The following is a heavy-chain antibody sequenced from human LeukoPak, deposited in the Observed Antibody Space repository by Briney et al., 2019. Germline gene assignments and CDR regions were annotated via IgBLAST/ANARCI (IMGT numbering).Heavy chain of an antibody. CDR2: INPNSGGT. J-gene: IGHJ5*02. Sequence: ASVKVSCKASGYTFTGYYMHWVRQAPGQGLEWMGWINPNSGGTNYAQKFQGRVTMTRDTSISTAYMELSRLRSDDTAVYYCARDRGASHWFDPWGQGTLVTVSS. CDR3: ARDRGASHWFDP. CDR1: GYTFTGYY. D-gene: IGHD1-26*01. V-gene: IGHV1-2*02.